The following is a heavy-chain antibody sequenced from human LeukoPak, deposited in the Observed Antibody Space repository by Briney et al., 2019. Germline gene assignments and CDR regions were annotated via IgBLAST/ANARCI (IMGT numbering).Heavy chain of an antibody. V-gene: IGHV4-59*08. Sequence: SETLSLTCTVSGGSISGYYWSWIRQPPGKGLEWIGYIYYSGSTNYNPSLKSRVTISVDTSKNQFSLKLSSVTAADTAVYYCASHLGNDYWGQGTLVTVSS. J-gene: IGHJ4*02. CDR2: IYYSGST. D-gene: IGHD3-16*01. CDR1: GGSISGYY. CDR3: ASHLGNDY.